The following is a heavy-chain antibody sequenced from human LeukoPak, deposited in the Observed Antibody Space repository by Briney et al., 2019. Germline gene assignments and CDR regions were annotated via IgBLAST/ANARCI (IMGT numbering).Heavy chain of an antibody. CDR2: IYYIGST. V-gene: IGHV4-31*03. CDR1: GDSISNGAYY. D-gene: IGHD4-17*01. Sequence: SQTLSLTCTVSGDSISNGAYYWTWIRQHPGKGLKWLGYIYYIGSTYSNPSLRSRITMSLDRSKNQFTLKLSSLTAADTAVYYCARDRGHSDYDVYDVWGQGTMVTVSS. CDR3: ARDRGHSDYDVYDV. J-gene: IGHJ3*01.